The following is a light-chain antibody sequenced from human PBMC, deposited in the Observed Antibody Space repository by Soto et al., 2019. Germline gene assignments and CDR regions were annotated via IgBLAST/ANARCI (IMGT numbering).Light chain of an antibody. J-gene: IGLJ2*01. Sequence: QSALTQPASLSGSPGQSITISCSGTSRDIGAYNLVSWYQQLPGKAPKLLIYEVRSRPSGISYRFSGSKSGTTASLTISGLLPEDEADYYCSAYTYRSTLVFGGGTKLTVL. V-gene: IGLV2-14*01. CDR1: SRDIGAYNL. CDR3: SAYTYRSTLV. CDR2: EVR.